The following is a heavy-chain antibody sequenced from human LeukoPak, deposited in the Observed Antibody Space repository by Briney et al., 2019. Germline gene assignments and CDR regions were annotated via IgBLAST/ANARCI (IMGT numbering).Heavy chain of an antibody. J-gene: IGHJ3*02. D-gene: IGHD4-17*01. CDR3: ARDGYGEDAFDI. CDR2: INPSGGST. CDR1: GYTFTSYY. V-gene: IGHV1-46*01. Sequence: ASVKVSCKASGYTFTSYYMHWVRQAPGQGLEWMGIINPSGGSTSYAQKFQGRVTMTRDMSTSTVYMELRSLRSDDTAVYYCARDGYGEDAFDIWGQGTMVTVSS.